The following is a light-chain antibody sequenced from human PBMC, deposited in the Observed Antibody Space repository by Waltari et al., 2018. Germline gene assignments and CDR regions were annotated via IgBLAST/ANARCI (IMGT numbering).Light chain of an antibody. Sequence: DIVMTQSPDSLAVSLGERATIKCKSSQSVLYSSNNKNYLAWYQQRPGQPPKLLIYWASTRDSGVPDRFSGSGSGTDFTLTISTLQAEDVGVYYCHQYYIRPGTFGRGTRVEIK. CDR3: HQYYIRPGT. CDR1: QSVLYSSNNKNY. V-gene: IGKV4-1*01. J-gene: IGKJ1*01. CDR2: WAS.